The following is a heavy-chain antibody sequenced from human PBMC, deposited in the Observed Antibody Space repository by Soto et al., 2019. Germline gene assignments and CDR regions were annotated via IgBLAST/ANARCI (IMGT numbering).Heavy chain of an antibody. CDR3: ATYGGRSSGEKWFDP. Sequence: QVQLQESGPGLVKPSQTLSLTCTVSGGSISSANYYWSWMRQHPGKGLEWIGYIYYSGSTYYNPSLKSRVTISLDTSKNQFSLRLSSVTAADTAVYYCATYGGRSSGEKWFDPWGQGTLVNVSS. CDR1: GGSISSANYY. CDR2: IYYSGST. V-gene: IGHV4-31*03. D-gene: IGHD6-6*01. J-gene: IGHJ5*02.